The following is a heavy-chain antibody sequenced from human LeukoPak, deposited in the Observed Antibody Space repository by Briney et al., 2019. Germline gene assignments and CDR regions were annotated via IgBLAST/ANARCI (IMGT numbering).Heavy chain of an antibody. Sequence: GGPLRLSCAVSGFTFSSYSMNWVRQAPGKGLEWVSYISSGSSTIYYADSVKGRFTISRDNAKNSLYLQMNSLRAEDTAVYYCARKTGGSLDIWGQGTMVTVSS. D-gene: IGHD7-27*01. CDR2: ISSGSSTI. CDR1: GFTFSSYS. J-gene: IGHJ3*02. CDR3: ARKTGGSLDI. V-gene: IGHV3-48*01.